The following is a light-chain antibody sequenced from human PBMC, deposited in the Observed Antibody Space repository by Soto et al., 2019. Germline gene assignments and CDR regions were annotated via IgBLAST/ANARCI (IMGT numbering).Light chain of an antibody. Sequence: QSALTQPRSVSGSPGQSVTISCTGTSSDVGGYNYVSWYQQHPGKSPKLMIYDVSKRPSGVPDRFSGSTSGNTASLTISGRQAEDEAADYCCYSAGTCTSVFGGGTKLTVL. J-gene: IGLJ3*02. CDR2: DVS. V-gene: IGLV2-11*01. CDR1: SSDVGGYNY. CDR3: CYSAGTCTSV.